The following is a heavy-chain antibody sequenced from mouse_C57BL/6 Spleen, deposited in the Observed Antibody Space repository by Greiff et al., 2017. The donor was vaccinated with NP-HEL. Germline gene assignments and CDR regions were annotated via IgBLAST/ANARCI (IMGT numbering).Heavy chain of an antibody. V-gene: IGHV1-82*01. J-gene: IGHJ3*01. CDR3: AREGNGNYEAWFAY. D-gene: IGHD2-1*01. Sequence: QVQQQQSGPELVKPGASVKISCKASGYAFSSSWMNWVKQRPGKGLEWIGRIYPGDGDTNYNGKFKGKATLTADKSSSTAYMQLSSLTSEDSAVYFCAREGNGNYEAWFAYWGQGTLVTVSA. CDR1: GYAFSSSW. CDR2: IYPGDGDT.